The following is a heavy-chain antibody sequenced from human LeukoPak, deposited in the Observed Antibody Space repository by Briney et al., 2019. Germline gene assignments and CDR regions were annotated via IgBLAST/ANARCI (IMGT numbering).Heavy chain of an antibody. Sequence: PGGSLLLSFAASGXTFSDSYMSWIGQAPGKGLEWVSYSTSSYTNYAESVKGRFTISRDNAKNSLYLQMNSLRAEDTAVYYCARGIYYFDSWGQGTLVTVPS. V-gene: IGHV3-11*03. CDR1: GXTFSDSY. J-gene: IGHJ4*02. CDR2: STSSYT. CDR3: ARGIYYFDS. D-gene: IGHD5-12*01.